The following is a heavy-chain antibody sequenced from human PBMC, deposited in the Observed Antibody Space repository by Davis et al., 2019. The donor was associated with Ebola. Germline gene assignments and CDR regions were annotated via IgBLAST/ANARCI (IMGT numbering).Heavy chain of an antibody. Sequence: PGGSLRLSCAASGFTFSTYSMNWVRQAPGEGLEWVSYISGSSSTIYYADSVKGRFTSSRDNAKNSLYLQMNSLRDEDTAVYYCASRHDYWGQGTLVTVSS. CDR2: ISGSSSTI. CDR3: ASRHDY. V-gene: IGHV3-48*02. CDR1: GFTFSTYS. J-gene: IGHJ4*02.